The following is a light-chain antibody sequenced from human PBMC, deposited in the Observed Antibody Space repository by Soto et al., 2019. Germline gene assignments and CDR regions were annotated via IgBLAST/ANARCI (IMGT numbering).Light chain of an antibody. CDR3: QTWDTGARVV. Sequence: QPVLTQSPSASASLGASVKLTCTLSSGHSSYAIAWHQQQPEKGPRYLMNLSSDGSHSKGDGIPDRFSGSSSGAERYLTISILQSEDEDDYYCQTWDTGARVVFGGGTNLTVL. J-gene: IGLJ2*01. V-gene: IGLV4-69*01. CDR1: SGHSSYA. CDR2: LSSDGSH.